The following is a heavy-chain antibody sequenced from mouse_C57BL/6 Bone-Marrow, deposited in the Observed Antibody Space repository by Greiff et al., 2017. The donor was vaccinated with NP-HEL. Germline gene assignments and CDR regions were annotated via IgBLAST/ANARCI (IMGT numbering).Heavy chain of an antibody. V-gene: IGHV1-77*01. CDR1: GYTFTDYY. J-gene: IGHJ1*03. CDR3: ARKNYYGSRDGGYFDV. Sequence: VQLVESGAELVKPGASVKISCKASGYTFTDYYINWVKQRPGQGLEWIGKIGPGSGSTYYNEKFKGKATLTADKSSSTAYMQLSSLTSEDSAVYFCARKNYYGSRDGGYFDVWGTGTTVTVSS. D-gene: IGHD1-1*01. CDR2: IGPGSGST.